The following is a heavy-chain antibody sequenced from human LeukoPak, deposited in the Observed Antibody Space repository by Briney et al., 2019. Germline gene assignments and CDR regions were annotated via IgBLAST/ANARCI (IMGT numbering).Heavy chain of an antibody. Sequence: GGSLRLSCAASGFTFSNYAMSWVRQAPGKGLEWVSGINDSGGSTYYADSVKGRFTISRDNSKNTLYLQMSNLRAEDTAVYYCAKRVAYSSSSVYLDVWGKGTTVTVSS. CDR2: INDSGGST. CDR3: AKRVAYSSSSVYLDV. J-gene: IGHJ6*03. D-gene: IGHD6-6*01. V-gene: IGHV3-23*01. CDR1: GFTFSNYA.